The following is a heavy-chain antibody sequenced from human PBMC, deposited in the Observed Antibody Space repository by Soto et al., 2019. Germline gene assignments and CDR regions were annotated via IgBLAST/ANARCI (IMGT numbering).Heavy chain of an antibody. Sequence: GASVKVSCKASGYTFTSYYMHGVRQAPGQGLEWMGIINPSGGSTSYAQKFQGRVTMTRDTSTSTVYMELSSLRSEDTAVYYCARCSCDYGSYYYYGMDVWGQGTTVTVSS. D-gene: IGHD4-17*01. CDR3: ARCSCDYGSYYYYGMDV. J-gene: IGHJ6*02. V-gene: IGHV1-46*01. CDR1: GYTFTSYY. CDR2: INPSGGST.